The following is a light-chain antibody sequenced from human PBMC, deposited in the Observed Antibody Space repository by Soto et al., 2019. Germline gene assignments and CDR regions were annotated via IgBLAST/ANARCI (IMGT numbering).Light chain of an antibody. CDR1: IRDGGAYNL. CDR2: EVR. V-gene: IGLV2-14*01. CDR3: SSFTSKSTLI. Sequence: QSVLTQPASVSGSPGQSITISCAGTIRDGGAYNLVSWYQPYPGRAPQLILYEVRNRPSGISFRFSGFKSGNTASLTISGLQAEDEADYYCSSFTSKSTLIFGGGTKVTVL. J-gene: IGLJ2*01.